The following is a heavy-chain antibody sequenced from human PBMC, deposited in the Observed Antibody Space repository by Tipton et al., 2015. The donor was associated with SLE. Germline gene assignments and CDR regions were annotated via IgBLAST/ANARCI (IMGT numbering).Heavy chain of an antibody. J-gene: IGHJ4*02. CDR3: ARAIGANYFNF. D-gene: IGHD3-16*01. Sequence: TLSLTCAVSGGSIRSSNWWSWVRQPPGKGLEWVGDIDHSGSTNYKPSLKTRVSISVDTSKIQFSLRLTSVTAADTAVYYCARAIGANYFNFWGQGTLVTVSS. CDR2: IDHSGST. CDR1: GGSIRSSNW. V-gene: IGHV4-4*02.